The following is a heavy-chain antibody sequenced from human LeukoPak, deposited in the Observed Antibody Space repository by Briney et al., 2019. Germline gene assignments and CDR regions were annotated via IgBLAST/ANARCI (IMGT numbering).Heavy chain of an antibody. Sequence: PSETLSLTCAVYSESFSDYYWSWIRQSPGKGREWIGEINHSGSTNYNPSLTSRVTISIDTSKKQFSMKLTSLTAADTAVYYCARVTGYSDPSTRFGLDYWGQGTLVTVSS. CDR2: INHSGST. CDR1: SESFSDYY. V-gene: IGHV4-34*01. J-gene: IGHJ4*02. D-gene: IGHD3-10*01. CDR3: ARVTGYSDPSTRFGLDY.